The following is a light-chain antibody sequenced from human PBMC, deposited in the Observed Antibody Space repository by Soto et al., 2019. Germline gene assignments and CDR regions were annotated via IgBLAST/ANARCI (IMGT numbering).Light chain of an antibody. CDR1: QDINTY. J-gene: IGKJ5*01. V-gene: IGKV1-9*01. CDR2: AAS. CDR3: QQRKSYPIT. Sequence: DIQLTQSPSFLSASVGDRVTITCRASQDINTYLAWYQQKPAKAPTLLIFAASTLKNGVPSRFSGSGSGTEFTVTITSLQPEDFASYYCQQRKSYPITFGQGTRLEIK.